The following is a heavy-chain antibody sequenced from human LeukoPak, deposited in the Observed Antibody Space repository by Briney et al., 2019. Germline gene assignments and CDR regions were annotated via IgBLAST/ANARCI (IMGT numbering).Heavy chain of an antibody. Sequence: GRSLRLSCAASGFTFSSYAVHWVRQAPGKGLEWVAVISYDGSNKYYADSVKGRFTISRDNSKNTLYLQMNSLRAEDTAVYYCARDGGSDYENYFDYWGQGTLVTVSS. CDR1: GFTFSSYA. CDR2: ISYDGSNK. D-gene: IGHD4-17*01. V-gene: IGHV3-30*04. CDR3: ARDGGSDYENYFDY. J-gene: IGHJ4*02.